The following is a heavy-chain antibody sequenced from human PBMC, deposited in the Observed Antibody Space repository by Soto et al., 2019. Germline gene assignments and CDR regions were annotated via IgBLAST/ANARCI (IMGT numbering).Heavy chain of an antibody. CDR3: ARTSYDILTGRLDAFDI. D-gene: IGHD3-9*01. J-gene: IGHJ3*02. CDR1: GGAINNCGYS. V-gene: IGHV4-30-2*01. Sequence: PSETLSLTCAVSGGAINNCGYSWSWLRQPPGKGLEWIGYISHGGNTYYNPSLRSRVIMSIDKSKNHFSLGLKSVTAADTATYYCARTSYDILTGRLDAFDIWGQGTMVTVSS. CDR2: ISHGGNT.